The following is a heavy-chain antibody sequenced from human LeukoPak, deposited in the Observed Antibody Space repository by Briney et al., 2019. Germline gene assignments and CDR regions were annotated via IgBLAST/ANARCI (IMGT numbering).Heavy chain of an antibody. CDR2: IWFDGSHK. J-gene: IGHJ5*01. CDR3: ARFYDNSGYFLFDS. V-gene: IGHV3-33*01. CDR1: GFTFGSYG. Sequence: PGGSLRLSCSASGFTFGSYGMHWVRQAPGKGLEWVAVIWFDGSHKYYADSVKGRFTVSRDNSKNTLFLQMDSLRAEDTAVYYCARFYDNSGYFLFDSWGQGTLVTVSS. D-gene: IGHD3-22*01.